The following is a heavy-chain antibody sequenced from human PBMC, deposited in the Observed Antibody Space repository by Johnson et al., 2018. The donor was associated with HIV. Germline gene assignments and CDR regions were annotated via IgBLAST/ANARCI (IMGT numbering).Heavy chain of an antibody. CDR2: KTDGGTT. V-gene: IGHV3-15*01. CDR3: AKGVSDSSGYYYGEDAFDI. D-gene: IGHD3-22*01. Sequence: KTDGGTTDYAAPVKGRFTISRDNSKNTLYLQMNSLRAEDTAVYYCAKGVSDSSGYYYGEDAFDIWGQGTMVIVSS. J-gene: IGHJ3*02.